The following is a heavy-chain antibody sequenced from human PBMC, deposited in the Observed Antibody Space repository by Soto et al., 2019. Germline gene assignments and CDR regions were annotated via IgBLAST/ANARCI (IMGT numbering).Heavy chain of an antibody. J-gene: IGHJ4*02. CDR3: ASDSYCAYTYSPGDY. V-gene: IGHV3-7*01. CDR2: IHRVGGKI. D-gene: IGHD2-21*01. Sequence: PGGSLRLSCAASGFMFSAYWMRWVRQAPGKGLEWVANIHRVGGKIYYVESVKGRIIISSDNAKRSLYLLMKGLRDEQTADASSASDSYCAYTYSPGDYWGQGALVTVSS. CDR1: GFMFSAYW.